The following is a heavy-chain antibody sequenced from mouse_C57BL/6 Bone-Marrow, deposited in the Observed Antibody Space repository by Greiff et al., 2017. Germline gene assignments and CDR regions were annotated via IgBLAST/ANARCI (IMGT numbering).Heavy chain of an antibody. J-gene: IGHJ4*01. V-gene: IGHV1-19*01. CDR2: INPYNGGT. Sequence: VQLQQSGPVLVKPGASVKMSCKASGYTFTDYYMNWVKQSHGKSLEWIGVINPYNGGTSYNQKFKGKATLTVDKSSSTAYVELNSLTSEDSAVYYCARGGAGYYYAMDYWGQGTSVTVSS. CDR1: GYTFTDYY. CDR3: ARGGAGYYYAMDY.